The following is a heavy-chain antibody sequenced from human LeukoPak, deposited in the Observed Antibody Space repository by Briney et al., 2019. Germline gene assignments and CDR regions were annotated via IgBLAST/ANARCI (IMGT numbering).Heavy chain of an antibody. CDR1: GGSISISYY. CDR3: ARAPRQWPEYYFDY. D-gene: IGHD6-19*01. J-gene: IGHJ4*02. Sequence: SETLSLTCTVSGGSISISYYWGWIRQPPGKGLEWIGSIYYSGTTYYNPSLKSRVTISVDTSKNQFSLKLSSVTAADTAVYYCARAPRQWPEYYFDYWGQGTLVTVSS. CDR2: IYYSGTT. V-gene: IGHV4-39*07.